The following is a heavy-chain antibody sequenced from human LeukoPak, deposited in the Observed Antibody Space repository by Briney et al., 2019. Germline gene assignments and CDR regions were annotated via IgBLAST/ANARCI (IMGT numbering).Heavy chain of an antibody. D-gene: IGHD4-23*01. V-gene: IGHV3-48*03. CDR1: GFTFTSYE. CDR2: ISSSGSTI. J-gene: IGHJ3*02. CDR3: ARGRWDAFDI. Sequence: GGSLRLSCAASGFTFTSYEMNWVRQAPGKGLEWVSYISSSGSTIYYADSVKSRFTISRDNVKNSLYLQMNSLRAEDTAVYYCARGRWDAFDIWGQGTMVTVSS.